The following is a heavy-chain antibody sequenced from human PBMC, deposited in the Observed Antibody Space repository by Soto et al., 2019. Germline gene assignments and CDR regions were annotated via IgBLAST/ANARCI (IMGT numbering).Heavy chain of an antibody. CDR2: INMGGTTV. CDR3: AKENWYPDL. V-gene: IGHV3-11*01. Sequence: QVQLVESGGGLVKPGGSLRLSCAASGFTFSDYYMTWIRQAPGKGLEWVLYINMGGTTVYYADSVKGRFTISRDNAENSLFLQMNSLRVEDTAVYYCAKENWYPDLWGRGTLVTVSS. J-gene: IGHJ2*01. CDR1: GFTFSDYY.